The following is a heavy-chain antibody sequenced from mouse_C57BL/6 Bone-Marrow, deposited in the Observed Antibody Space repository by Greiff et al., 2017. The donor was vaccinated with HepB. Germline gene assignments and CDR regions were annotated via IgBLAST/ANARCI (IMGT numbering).Heavy chain of an antibody. Sequence: VKLQESGPGLVQPSQSLSITCTVSGFSLTSYGVHWVRQSPGKGLEWLGVIWRGGSIDYNAAFMSRLSITKDNSKSQVFFKMNSQQADDTAIYYCAKRITTVVATDYYAMDYWGQGTSVTVSS. CDR2: IWRGGSI. D-gene: IGHD1-1*01. CDR1: GFSLTSYG. V-gene: IGHV2-5*01. J-gene: IGHJ4*01. CDR3: AKRITTVVATDYYAMDY.